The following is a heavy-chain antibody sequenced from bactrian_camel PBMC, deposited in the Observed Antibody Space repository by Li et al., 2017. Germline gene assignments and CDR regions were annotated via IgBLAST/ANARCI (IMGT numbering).Heavy chain of an antibody. CDR1: GIPGGYC. J-gene: IGHJ4*01. D-gene: IGHD2*01. Sequence: HVQLVESGGGSVQTGGSLRLACVWSGIPGGYCMGWFRQLPGKEREGVAVVENDGSVRYADSAKGRFTISKQNAENTLYLQMNSLKPEDTAMYYCALSQRRWSFCTSHLPDFTNWGPGTQVTVS. CDR3: ALSQRRWSFCTSHLPDFTN. V-gene: IGHV3S55*01. CDR2: VENDGSV.